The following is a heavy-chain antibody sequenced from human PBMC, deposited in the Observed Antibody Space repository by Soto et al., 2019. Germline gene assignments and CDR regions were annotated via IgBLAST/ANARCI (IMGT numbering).Heavy chain of an antibody. CDR2: ISGSGGST. J-gene: IGHJ4*02. Sequence: GGSLRLSCAASGFTFSSYAMSWVRQAPGKGLEWVSAISGSGGSTYYADSVKGRFTISRDNSKNTLYLQMNSLGAEDTAVYYCAKVNAATLRFDYWGQGTLVTVSS. CDR3: AKVNAATLRFDY. D-gene: IGHD6-25*01. CDR1: GFTFSSYA. V-gene: IGHV3-23*01.